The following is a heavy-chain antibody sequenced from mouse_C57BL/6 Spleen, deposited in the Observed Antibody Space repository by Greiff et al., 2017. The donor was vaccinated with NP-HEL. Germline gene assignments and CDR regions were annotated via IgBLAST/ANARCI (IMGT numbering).Heavy chain of an antibody. CDR1: GYTFTSYG. CDR3: ARRAPYGSSLYYAMDY. D-gene: IGHD1-1*01. V-gene: IGHV1-81*01. CDR2: IYPRSGNT. Sequence: QVQLKQSGAELARPGASVKLSCKASGYTFTSYGISWVKQRTGQGLEWIGEIYPRSGNTYYNEKFKGKATLTADKSSSTAYMELRSLTSEDSAVYFCARRAPYGSSLYYAMDYWGQGTSVTVSS. J-gene: IGHJ4*01.